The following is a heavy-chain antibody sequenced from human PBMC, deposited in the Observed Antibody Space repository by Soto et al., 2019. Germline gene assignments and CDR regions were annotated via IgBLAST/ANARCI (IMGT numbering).Heavy chain of an antibody. CDR3: VRETAAPGGYYGMDV. D-gene: IGHD6-13*01. CDR2: IDTAGDT. V-gene: IGHV3-13*01. J-gene: IGHJ6*02. Sequence: GGSLRLSCAASGFTFSSYDMHWVRQVTGKGLEWVSAIDTAGDTYYPGSVKGRFTISREDAKNSLYLQMNSLRAGDTAVYYCVRETAAPGGYYGMDVWGQGTTVTV. CDR1: GFTFSSYD.